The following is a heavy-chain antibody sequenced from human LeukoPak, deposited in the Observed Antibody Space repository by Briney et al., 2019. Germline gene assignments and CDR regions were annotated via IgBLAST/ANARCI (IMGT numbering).Heavy chain of an antibody. Sequence: ASVKVSCKASGYTFSSYYIHWVRQAPGQGLDWMGIINPSSGSTTYAQKFQGRVTMTRDTSTSTVYMELSSLRSEDTAVYFCANERNGSDVWGQGTRVTVSS. V-gene: IGHV1-46*01. CDR1: GYTFSSYY. CDR2: INPSSGST. D-gene: IGHD1-1*01. J-gene: IGHJ6*02. CDR3: ANERNGSDV.